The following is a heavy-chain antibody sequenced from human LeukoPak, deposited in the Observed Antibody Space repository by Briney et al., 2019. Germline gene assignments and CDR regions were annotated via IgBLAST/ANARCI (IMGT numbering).Heavy chain of an antibody. D-gene: IGHD6-19*01. CDR2: ITGRSDKT. CDR3: AKGGWLDD. Sequence: GSLRLSCAASGFNFNKYDMTWARQAPGKGLEWVSTITGRSDKTYYTDSVKGRFVTSRDNFKDTLYLQMNSLRAEDTALYYCAKGGWLDDLGQGALVTVSS. V-gene: IGHV3-23*01. CDR1: GFNFNKYD. J-gene: IGHJ4*02.